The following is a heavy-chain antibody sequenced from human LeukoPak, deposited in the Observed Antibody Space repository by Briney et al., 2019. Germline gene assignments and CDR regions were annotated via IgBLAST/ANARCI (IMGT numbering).Heavy chain of an antibody. CDR2: IYHSGST. D-gene: IGHD4-17*01. V-gene: IGHV4-38-2*01. J-gene: IGHJ4*02. Sequence: SETLSLTCAVSGYSISSGYYWGWIRQPAGKGLEWVGSIYHSGSTYYNPSLKSRVTISVDTSKNQFSLKLSSVTAADTAVYYCARLGDYREYWGQGTLVTVSS. CDR3: ARLGDYREY. CDR1: GYSISSGYY.